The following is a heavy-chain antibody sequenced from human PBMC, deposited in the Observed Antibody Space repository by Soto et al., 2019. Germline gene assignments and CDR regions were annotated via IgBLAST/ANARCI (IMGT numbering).Heavy chain of an antibody. Sequence: SVKVSCKASGGTFSSYAISWVRQAPGQGLEWMGGIIPIFGTANYAQKFQGRVTITADESTSTAYMELSSPRSEDTAVYYCARYGYDYVWGSYRPYCYYYYGMDVWGQGTTVTVSS. CDR2: IIPIFGTA. V-gene: IGHV1-69*13. D-gene: IGHD3-16*02. CDR1: GGTFSSYA. J-gene: IGHJ6*02. CDR3: ARYGYDYVWGSYRPYCYYYYGMDV.